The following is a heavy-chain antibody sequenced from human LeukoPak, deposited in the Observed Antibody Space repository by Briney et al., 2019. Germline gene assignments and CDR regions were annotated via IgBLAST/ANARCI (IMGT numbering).Heavy chain of an antibody. D-gene: IGHD3-10*01. CDR2: ISYSGST. V-gene: IGHV4-61*01. J-gene: IGHJ4*02. CDR1: GGSVSSGSAD. Sequence: PSETLSLTCTVSGGSVSSGSADWSWIRQPPGKGLEWIGHISYSGSTNYNPSLKSRVTISLDTSKNQLSLKLSSVTTADTAVYYCARGQAALWFGELWGQGTLVTVSS. CDR3: ARGQAALWFGEL.